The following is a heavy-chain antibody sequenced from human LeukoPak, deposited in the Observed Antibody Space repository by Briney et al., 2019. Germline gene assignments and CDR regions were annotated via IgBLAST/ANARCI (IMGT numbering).Heavy chain of an antibody. CDR3: AGYDILTGSHY. V-gene: IGHV3-9*03. J-gene: IGHJ4*02. D-gene: IGHD3-9*01. CDR2: ISWNSRSI. Sequence: GGSLRLSCAASGFTFADYAMHWVRQPPGKGLEWVSGISWNSRSIGYADSVKGRFAISRDNAKTSLYLQMNSLRAEDLVLYYSAGYDILTGSHYWGQGTLVTVSS. CDR1: GFTFADYA.